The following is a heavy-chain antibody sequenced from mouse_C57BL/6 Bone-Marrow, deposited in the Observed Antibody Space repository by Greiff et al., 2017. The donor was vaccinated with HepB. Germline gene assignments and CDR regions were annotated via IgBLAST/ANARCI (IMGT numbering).Heavy chain of an antibody. CDR2: ISNGGGST. V-gene: IGHV5-12*01. CDR3: ARQRGDYYGSSHWYFDV. D-gene: IGHD1-1*01. CDR1: GFTFSDYY. Sequence: DVMLVESGGGLVQPGGSLKLSCAASGFTFSDYYMYWVRQTPEKRLEWVAYISNGGGSTYYPDTVKGRFTISRDNAKNTLYLQMSRLKSEDTAMYYCARQRGDYYGSSHWYFDVWGTGTTVTVSS. J-gene: IGHJ1*03.